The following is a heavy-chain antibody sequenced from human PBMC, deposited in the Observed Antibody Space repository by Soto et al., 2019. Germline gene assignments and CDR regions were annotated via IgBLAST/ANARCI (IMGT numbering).Heavy chain of an antibody. CDR3: ARDFSITGTTGY. D-gene: IGHD1-7*01. V-gene: IGHV1-18*01. CDR1: GYTFTSYG. CDR2: ISAYNGNT. Sequence: ASVKVSCKASGYTFTSYGVSWVRQAPGQGLEWMGWISAYNGNTNYAQKLQGRVTMTTDTSTSTAYMELRSLRSDDTAVYYCARDFSITGTTGYWGQGTLVTVSS. J-gene: IGHJ4*02.